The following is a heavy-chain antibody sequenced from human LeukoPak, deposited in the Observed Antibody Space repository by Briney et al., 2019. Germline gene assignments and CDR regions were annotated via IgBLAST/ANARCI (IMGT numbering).Heavy chain of an antibody. CDR3: ARDLLGYYDILTGYHHDAFDI. J-gene: IGHJ3*02. CDR1: GGSISSYY. D-gene: IGHD3-9*01. Sequence: PSETLSLTCTVSGGSISSYYWSWIRQPPGKGLEWIGYIYYSGSTNYNPSLKSRVTISVDTSKNQFSLKLSSVAAADTAVYYCARDLLGYYDILTGYHHDAFDIWGQGTMVTVSS. V-gene: IGHV4-59*01. CDR2: IYYSGST.